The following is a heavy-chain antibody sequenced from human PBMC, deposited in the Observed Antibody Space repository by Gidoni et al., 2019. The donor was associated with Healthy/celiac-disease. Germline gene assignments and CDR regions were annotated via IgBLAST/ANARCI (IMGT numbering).Heavy chain of an antibody. D-gene: IGHD3-22*01. J-gene: IGHJ6*02. CDR2: ISGSGGST. V-gene: IGHV3-23*04. CDR3: AILNYYDSSGYYSYYYYGMDV. CDR1: GFTFSSYA. Sequence: EVQLVESGGGLVQPGGSLRLSCAASGFTFSSYAMSWVRQAPGKGLEWVSAISGSGGSTYYADSVKGRFTISRDNSKNTLYLQMNSLRAEDTAVYYCAILNYYDSSGYYSYYYYGMDVWGQGTTVTVSS.